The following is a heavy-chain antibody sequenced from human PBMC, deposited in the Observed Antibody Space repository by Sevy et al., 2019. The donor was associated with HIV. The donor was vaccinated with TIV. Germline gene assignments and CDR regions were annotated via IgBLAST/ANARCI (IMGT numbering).Heavy chain of an antibody. Sequence: ASVKFSCKASGYTFTGYYMHWVRQAPGQGLEWMGWINPNSGGTNYAQKFQGRVTMTRDTSISTAYMELSRLRSDDTAVYYCARSIYDSSGYYSNGNRFDYWGQGTLVTVSS. CDR2: INPNSGGT. D-gene: IGHD3-22*01. J-gene: IGHJ4*02. V-gene: IGHV1-2*02. CDR3: ARSIYDSSGYYSNGNRFDY. CDR1: GYTFTGYY.